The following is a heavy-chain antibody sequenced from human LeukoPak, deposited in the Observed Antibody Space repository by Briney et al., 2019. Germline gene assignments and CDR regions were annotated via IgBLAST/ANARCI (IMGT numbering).Heavy chain of an antibody. CDR2: IYYSGST. J-gene: IGHJ5*02. D-gene: IGHD5-12*01. CDR3: AGVYNGYDFPWFDP. Sequence: PSETLSLTCTVSGGSISNYYWSWIRQPPGKGLEWIGYIYYSGSTNYNPSLKSRVTISVDTSKNQFSLKLSSVTAADTAVYYCAGVYNGYDFPWFDPWGQGTLVTVSS. V-gene: IGHV4-59*01. CDR1: GGSISNYY.